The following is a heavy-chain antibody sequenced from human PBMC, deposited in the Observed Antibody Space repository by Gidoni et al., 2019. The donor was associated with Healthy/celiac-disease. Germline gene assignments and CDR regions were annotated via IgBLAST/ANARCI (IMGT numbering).Heavy chain of an antibody. V-gene: IGHV3-48*02. CDR3: AREVRGAGWIDY. J-gene: IGHJ4*02. CDR1: GFTFSSYS. CDR2: MSSSSSNI. Sequence: EVQLVESGGGLVQPGGSLRLSCAASGFTFSSYSMNWVRQAPGKGLEWVSYMSSSSSNIYYGDSVKGRFTISRDNAKNSLYLQMNSLRDEDTAVYYCAREVRGAGWIDYWGQGTLVTVSS. D-gene: IGHD3-10*01.